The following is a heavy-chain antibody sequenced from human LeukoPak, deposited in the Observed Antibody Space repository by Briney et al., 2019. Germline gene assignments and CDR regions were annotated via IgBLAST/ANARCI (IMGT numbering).Heavy chain of an antibody. V-gene: IGHV4-39*01. J-gene: IGHJ4*02. CDR3: ARAVEWGATADY. Sequence: ETLSLTCTVSGGSISSSNYYWGWIRQPPGKRLEWIGTIYYSGSTYYNPSLKSRVTISVDTSKNQFSLKLSSVTAADTAVYYCARAVEWGATADYWGQGTLVTVSS. CDR2: IYYSGST. D-gene: IGHD5-12*01. CDR1: GGSISSSNYY.